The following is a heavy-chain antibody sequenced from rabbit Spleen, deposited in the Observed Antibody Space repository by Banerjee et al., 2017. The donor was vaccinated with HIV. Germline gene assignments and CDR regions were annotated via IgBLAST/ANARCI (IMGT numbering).Heavy chain of an antibody. Sequence: QEQLEESGGGLVKPEGSLTLTCKATGFSFSDRDVMCWVRQAPGKGLEWIACINTATGKAVYASWAKGRFTISTTSSTTVTLQITSLTAADTATYFCARDLVGVIGWNFYLWGQGTLVTVS. CDR2: INTATGKA. J-gene: IGHJ4*01. CDR1: GFSFSDRDV. V-gene: IGHV1S45*01. CDR3: ARDLVGVIGWNFYL. D-gene: IGHD1-1*01.